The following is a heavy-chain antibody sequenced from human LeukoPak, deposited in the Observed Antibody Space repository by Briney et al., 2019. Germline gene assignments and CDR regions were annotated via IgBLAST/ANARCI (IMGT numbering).Heavy chain of an antibody. CDR2: ISSSSSYI. J-gene: IGHJ3*02. Sequence: GGSLRLSCAASAFTFSSYSMNWVRQAPGKGLEWVSSISSSSSYIYYADSVNGRFTISRDNAKNSLYLQMNSLRAEDTAVYYCARDAPDTDIVVVPAATRDDAFDIWGQGTMVTVSS. CDR3: ARDAPDTDIVVVPAATRDDAFDI. D-gene: IGHD2-2*01. CDR1: AFTFSSYS. V-gene: IGHV3-21*06.